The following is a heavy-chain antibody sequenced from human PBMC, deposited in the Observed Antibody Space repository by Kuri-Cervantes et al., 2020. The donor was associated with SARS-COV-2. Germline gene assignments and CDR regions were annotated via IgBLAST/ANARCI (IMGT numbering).Heavy chain of an antibody. CDR3: ASYSERAMDV. CDR2: IKQDGSEK. CDR1: GFTFSSYW. Sequence: ETLSLTCAASGFTFSSYWMSWVRQAPGKGLEWVANIKQDGSEKYYVDSVKGRFTISRDNAKNSLYLQMNSLRAEDTAVYYCASYSERAMDVWGKGTTVTDSS. V-gene: IGHV3-7*01. D-gene: IGHD6-13*01. J-gene: IGHJ6*04.